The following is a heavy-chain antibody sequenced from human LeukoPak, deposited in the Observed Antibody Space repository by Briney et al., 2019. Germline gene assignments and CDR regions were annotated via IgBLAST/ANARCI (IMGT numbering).Heavy chain of an antibody. Sequence: GGSLRLSCAASGFTFSSYSMNWVRQAPGKGLEWVSTISGSSSYIYSADSVKGRFTISRDNAKKSLYLQMNSLSAEDTAVYYCARRGVYGSGAYYFDYWGQGTLVTLSS. D-gene: IGHD3-10*01. J-gene: IGHJ4*02. CDR2: ISGSSSYI. CDR3: ARRGVYGSGAYYFDY. CDR1: GFTFSSYS. V-gene: IGHV3-21*01.